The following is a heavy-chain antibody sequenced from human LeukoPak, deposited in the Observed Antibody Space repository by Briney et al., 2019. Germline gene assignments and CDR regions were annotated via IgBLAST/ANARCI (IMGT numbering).Heavy chain of an antibody. Sequence: SVKVSCKASGGTFSSYAISWVRQAPGQGLEWMGGIIPIFGTANYAQKFQGSVTITADESTSTAYMELSSLRSEDTAVYYCASSLYDFWSGYYTTYFDYWGQGTLVTVSS. CDR1: GGTFSSYA. D-gene: IGHD3-3*01. CDR3: ASSLYDFWSGYYTTYFDY. CDR2: IIPIFGTA. V-gene: IGHV1-69*01. J-gene: IGHJ4*02.